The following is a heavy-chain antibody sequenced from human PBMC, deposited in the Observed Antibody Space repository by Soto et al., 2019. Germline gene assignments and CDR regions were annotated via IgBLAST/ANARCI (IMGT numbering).Heavy chain of an antibody. CDR2: IYYTGST. CDR3: ARITRSPNSGYFDY. Sequence: PSETLSLTCTVSGSAISSYYWSWIRQPPGKGLEWIGYIYYTGSTNYNPSLKSRVTVSLDTSKNQFSLLLNSLTAADTVVYYCARITRSPNSGYFDYWGQGALVTVSS. J-gene: IGHJ4*02. V-gene: IGHV4-59*01. D-gene: IGHD7-27*01. CDR1: GSAISSYY.